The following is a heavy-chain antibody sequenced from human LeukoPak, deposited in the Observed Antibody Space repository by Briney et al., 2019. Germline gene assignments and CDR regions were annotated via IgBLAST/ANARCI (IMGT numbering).Heavy chain of an antibody. CDR3: AREPFNYYDSSGFTDYYYYGMDV. J-gene: IGHJ6*02. CDR2: TYYRSKWYN. V-gene: IGHV6-1*01. D-gene: IGHD3-22*01. Sequence: SQTLSLTCAISGDSVSSNSAAWNWIRQSPSRGLEWLGRTYYRSKWYNDYAVSVKSRITINPDTSKNQFSLQLNSVTPEDTAVYYCAREPFNYYDSSGFTDYYYYGMDVWGQGTTVTVSS. CDR1: GDSVSSNSAA.